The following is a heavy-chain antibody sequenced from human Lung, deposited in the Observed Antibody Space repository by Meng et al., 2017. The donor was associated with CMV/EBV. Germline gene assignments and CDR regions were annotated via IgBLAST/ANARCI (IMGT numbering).Heavy chain of an antibody. CDR3: ARARLGWLRSEYVQH. D-gene: IGHD5-12*01. J-gene: IGHJ1*01. V-gene: IGHV4-34*01. CDR2: INHSGST. Sequence: YGGSFSGYYWSWIRQPPGKGLEWIGEINHSGSTNYNPSLKSRVTISVDTSKNQFSLKLSSVTAADTAVYYCARARLGWLRSEYVQHWGQGTLVTVSS. CDR1: GGSFSGYY.